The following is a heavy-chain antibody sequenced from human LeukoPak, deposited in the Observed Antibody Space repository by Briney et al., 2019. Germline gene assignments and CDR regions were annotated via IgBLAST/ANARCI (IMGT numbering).Heavy chain of an antibody. CDR1: GFTVSSNY. V-gene: IGHV3-53*01. Sequence: GGSLRLSCAASGFTVSSNYMSWVRQAPGKGLEWVSVIYSGGSTYYADSVKGRFTISRDNSKNTLYLQMNSLRAEDTAVYYCASQRRRAPTQRRYYYGMDVWGQGTTVTVSS. J-gene: IGHJ6*02. D-gene: IGHD1-26*01. CDR2: IYSGGST. CDR3: ASQRRRAPTQRRYYYGMDV.